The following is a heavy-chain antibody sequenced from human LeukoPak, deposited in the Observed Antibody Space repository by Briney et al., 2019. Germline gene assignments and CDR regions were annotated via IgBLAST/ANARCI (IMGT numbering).Heavy chain of an antibody. CDR3: AKATLGFGDYGDY. D-gene: IGHD3-10*01. Sequence: GGSLRLSCAASGFTFSSYEMNWVRQAPGKGLEWVSAISGSGGSTYYADSVKGRFTISRDNSKNTLYLQTNSLRAEDTAVYYCAKATLGFGDYGDYWGQGTLVTVSS. CDR1: GFTFSSYE. V-gene: IGHV3-23*01. CDR2: ISGSGGST. J-gene: IGHJ4*02.